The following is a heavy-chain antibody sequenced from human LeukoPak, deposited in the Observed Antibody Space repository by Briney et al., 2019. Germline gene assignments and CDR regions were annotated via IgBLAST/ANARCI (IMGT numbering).Heavy chain of an antibody. D-gene: IGHD3-16*01. V-gene: IGHV3-30*18. CDR2: IGDTGRAK. CDR1: GFTFSSYW. Sequence: PGGSLRLSCAASGFTFSSYWMSWVRQAPGKGLEWVAVIGDTGRAKYYADSVKGRFTTSRDNSKNILYLEMNSLRYEDTALYYCAKEGAWGNWYFDLWGRGTLVTVSS. J-gene: IGHJ2*01. CDR3: AKEGAWGNWYFDL.